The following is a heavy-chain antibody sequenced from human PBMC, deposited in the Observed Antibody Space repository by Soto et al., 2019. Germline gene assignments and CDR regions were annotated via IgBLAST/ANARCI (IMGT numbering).Heavy chain of an antibody. D-gene: IGHD4-17*01. Sequence: EVQLLESGGGLVQPGGSLRLSCAASGFTFSSYAMTWVRQAPGKGLEWVSGISSSHGSTYYADSVKGRFTISRDNSKNTVYLQMNSLRAEDTAVYYCAKDPYGDSFNWFDPWGQGTLVTVSS. J-gene: IGHJ5*02. CDR3: AKDPYGDSFNWFDP. CDR1: GFTFSSYA. CDR2: ISSSHGST. V-gene: IGHV3-23*01.